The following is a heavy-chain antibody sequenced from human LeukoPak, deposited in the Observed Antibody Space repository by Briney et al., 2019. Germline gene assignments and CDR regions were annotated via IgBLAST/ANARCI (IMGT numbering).Heavy chain of an antibody. CDR2: ISSSSSII. Sequence: PGGSLRLSCAASGFTFNNYDMNWVRQAPGKGLEWVSYISSSSSIIYYADSVKGRFTISRDNSRTTVYLQMSSLRVEDTAVYYCARGASRAFDIWGQGTMVTVSS. J-gene: IGHJ3*02. CDR3: ARGASRAFDI. V-gene: IGHV3-48*01. CDR1: GFTFNNYD.